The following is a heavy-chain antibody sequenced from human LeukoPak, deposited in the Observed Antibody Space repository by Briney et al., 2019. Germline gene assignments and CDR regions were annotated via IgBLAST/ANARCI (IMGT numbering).Heavy chain of an antibody. CDR3: TKELHVAVAVADYYYFYMDV. CDR2: INGGGNTT. Sequence: GGSLRVPGAPSGFAFMIFAMAGSPRSPGKGRKGLSTINGGGNTTFYSDSVKGRFTISRDNSKNTLYLHMDSLRPDDTAIYYCTKELHVAVAVADYYYFYMDVWGRGTAVTVSS. J-gene: IGHJ6*03. CDR1: GFAFMIFA. D-gene: IGHD6-19*01. V-gene: IGHV3-23*01.